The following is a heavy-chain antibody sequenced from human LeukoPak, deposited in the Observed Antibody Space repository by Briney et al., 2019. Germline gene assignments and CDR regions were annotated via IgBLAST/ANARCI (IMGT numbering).Heavy chain of an antibody. CDR1: GYTFTGYY. Sequence: ASVKVSCKASGYTFTGYYMHWVRQAPGQGLEWMGWISAYNGNTNYAQKLQGRVTMTTDTSTSTAYMELRSLRSDDTAVYYCASTPVREGSYYFDYWGQGTLVTVSS. CDR2: ISAYNGNT. J-gene: IGHJ4*02. V-gene: IGHV1-18*04. D-gene: IGHD3-10*01. CDR3: ASTPVREGSYYFDY.